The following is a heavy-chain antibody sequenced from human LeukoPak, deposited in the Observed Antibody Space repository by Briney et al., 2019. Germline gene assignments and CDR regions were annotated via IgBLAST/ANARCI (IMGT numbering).Heavy chain of an antibody. CDR3: AKALSMAGTCFDY. V-gene: IGHV3-23*01. CDR1: GFTFSSYA. J-gene: IGHJ4*02. Sequence: PGGSLRLSCAASGFTFSSYAMSWVRQAPGKGLEWVSAISGSGGSTYYADSVKGRFTIPRDNSKNTLYLQMNSLRAEDTAVYYCAKALSMAGTCFDYWGQGTLVTVSS. CDR2: ISGSGGST. D-gene: IGHD6-19*01.